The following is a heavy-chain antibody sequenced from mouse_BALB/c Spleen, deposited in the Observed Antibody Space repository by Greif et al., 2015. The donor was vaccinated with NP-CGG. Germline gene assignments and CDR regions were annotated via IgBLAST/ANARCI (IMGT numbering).Heavy chain of an antibody. CDR1: GFNIKDTY. V-gene: IGHV14-3*02. CDR3: ASPYDYSWFAY. J-gene: IGHJ3*01. Sequence: EVHLVESGAELVKPGASVKLSCTASGFNIKDTYMHWVKQRPEQGLEWIGRIDPANGNTKYDPKFQGKATITADTSSNTAYLQLSSLTSEDTAVYYCASPYDYSWFAYWGQGTLVTVSA. CDR2: IDPANGNT. D-gene: IGHD2-4*01.